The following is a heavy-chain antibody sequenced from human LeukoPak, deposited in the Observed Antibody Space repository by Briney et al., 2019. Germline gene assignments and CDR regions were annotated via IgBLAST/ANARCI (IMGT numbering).Heavy chain of an antibody. CDR3: ARDEKYYYDSSGYLDY. V-gene: IGHV3-11*04. D-gene: IGHD3-22*01. J-gene: IGHJ4*02. CDR2: ISSSGSTI. Sequence: PGGSLRLSCAASGFTFSDYDMSWIRQAPGKGLEWVSYISSSGSTIYYADSVKGRFTISRDNAKISLYLQMNSLRAEDTAVYYCARDEKYYYDSSGYLDYWGQGTLVTVSS. CDR1: GFTFSDYD.